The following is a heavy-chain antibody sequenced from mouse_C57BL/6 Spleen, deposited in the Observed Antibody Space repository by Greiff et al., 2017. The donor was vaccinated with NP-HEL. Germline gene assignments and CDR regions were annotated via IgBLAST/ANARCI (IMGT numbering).Heavy chain of an antibody. CDR3: ARGDYYGSTQFAY. Sequence: VQLKESGPELVKPGASVKISCKASGYSFTGYYMNWVKQSPEKSLEWIGEINPSTGGTTYNQKFKAKATLTVDKSSSTAYMQLKSLTSEDSAVYYCARGDYYGSTQFAYWGQGTLVTVSA. J-gene: IGHJ3*01. V-gene: IGHV1-42*01. CDR1: GYSFTGYY. CDR2: INPSTGGT. D-gene: IGHD1-1*01.